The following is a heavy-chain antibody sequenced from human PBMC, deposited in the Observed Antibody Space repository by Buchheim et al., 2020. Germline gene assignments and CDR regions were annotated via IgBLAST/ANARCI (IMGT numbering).Heavy chain of an antibody. D-gene: IGHD2/OR15-2a*01. CDR1: GFTFSSYW. CDR2: INSDGGAT. Sequence: EEYLMESGGGAVQPGGSLRLSCSASGFTFSSYWMHWVRQTPDKGLAWVSRINSDGGATLYADSVKGRFTVFRDNAKNTLFLQMNNLRAEDTAVYYCVRAISSTKRSLDLWGQGT. J-gene: IGHJ3*01. V-gene: IGHV3-74*03. CDR3: VRAISSTKRSLDL.